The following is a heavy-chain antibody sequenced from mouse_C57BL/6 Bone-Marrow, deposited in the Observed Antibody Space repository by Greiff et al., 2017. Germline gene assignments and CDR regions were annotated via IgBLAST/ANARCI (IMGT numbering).Heavy chain of an antibody. J-gene: IGHJ4*01. CDR1: GFSLTSYG. V-gene: IGHV2-6-1*01. Sequence: VQLVESGPGLVAPSQSLSITCTVSGFSLTSYGVHWVRQPPGKGLEWLVVIWSDGSTTYNSALKSRLSIRKDNSKSQVFLKMNSLQTDDTAMYYCARHYYYGSRSYAMDYWGQGTSVTVSS. CDR2: IWSDGST. D-gene: IGHD1-1*01. CDR3: ARHYYYGSRSYAMDY.